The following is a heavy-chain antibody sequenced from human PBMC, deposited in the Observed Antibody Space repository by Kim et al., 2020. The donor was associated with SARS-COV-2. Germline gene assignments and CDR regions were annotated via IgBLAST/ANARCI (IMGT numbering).Heavy chain of an antibody. CDR2: IYPSGST. CDR1: GYSISSGYY. D-gene: IGHD3-22*01. Sequence: SETLSLTCTVSGYSISSGYYWDWIRQPPGKGLEWIGSIYPSGSTYYNPSLKSRVTISVDTSKNQFSLKLSSVIAADTAVYYCARSYYYDSSGKLMGYFDLWGRGTLVTVSS. V-gene: IGHV4-38-2*02. J-gene: IGHJ2*01. CDR3: ARSYYYDSSGKLMGYFDL.